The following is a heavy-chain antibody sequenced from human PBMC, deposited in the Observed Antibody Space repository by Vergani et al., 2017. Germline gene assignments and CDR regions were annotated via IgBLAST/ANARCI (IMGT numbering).Heavy chain of an antibody. CDR3: ASGFTIFGVVTPFGY. Sequence: QVQLVESGGGVVQPGRSLRLSCAASGFTFSSYAMHWVRQAPGKGLEWVAVISYDGSNKYYADSVKGRFTISRDNSKNTLYLQMNSLRAEDTAVYYCASGFTIFGVVTPFGYWGQGTLVTVSS. J-gene: IGHJ4*02. CDR2: ISYDGSNK. CDR1: GFTFSSYA. V-gene: IGHV3-30*04. D-gene: IGHD3-3*01.